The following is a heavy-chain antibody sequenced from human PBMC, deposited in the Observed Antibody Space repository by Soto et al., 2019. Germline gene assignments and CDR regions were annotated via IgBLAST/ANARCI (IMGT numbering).Heavy chain of an antibody. Sequence: QVQLVESGGGVVQPGGSLRLSCAASGFTFSSYAMHWVRQAPGKGLEWVAVISYDGSNKYYADSVKGRFTISRDNSKNTLYLQMNSLRAEDTAVYYCARGLAVAGPYYFDYWGQGTLVTVSS. D-gene: IGHD6-19*01. V-gene: IGHV3-30-3*01. J-gene: IGHJ4*02. CDR3: ARGLAVAGPYYFDY. CDR2: ISYDGSNK. CDR1: GFTFSSYA.